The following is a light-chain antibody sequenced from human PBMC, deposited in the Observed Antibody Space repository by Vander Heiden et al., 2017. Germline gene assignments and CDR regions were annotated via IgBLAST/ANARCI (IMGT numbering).Light chain of an antibody. J-gene: IGKJ3*01. CDR1: QSLLHSNGYNY. Sequence: VMPQSPLSLPVTPGEPASISCRSSQSLLHSNGYNYLDWYLQKPGQSPQLLIYLGSNRASGVPDRFSGSGSGTDFTLKISRVEAEDVGVYYCMQALQTPPFTFGHGTKVDIK. V-gene: IGKV2-28*01. CDR2: LGS. CDR3: MQALQTPPFT.